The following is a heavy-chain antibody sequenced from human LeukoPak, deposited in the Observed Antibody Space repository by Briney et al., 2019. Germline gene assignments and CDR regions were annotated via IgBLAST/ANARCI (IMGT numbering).Heavy chain of an antibody. Sequence: ASVKVSCKASGYTFTSYAIHWVRQAPGQRLEWMGWINAGNGNATYTQKFQDRVTFTRDTSASTAYMDLSSLRSEDTAVYYCARVSSGWHGYLDHWGQGTPATVSS. J-gene: IGHJ4*02. CDR2: INAGNGNA. D-gene: IGHD6-25*01. V-gene: IGHV1-3*01. CDR3: ARVSSGWHGYLDH. CDR1: GYTFTSYA.